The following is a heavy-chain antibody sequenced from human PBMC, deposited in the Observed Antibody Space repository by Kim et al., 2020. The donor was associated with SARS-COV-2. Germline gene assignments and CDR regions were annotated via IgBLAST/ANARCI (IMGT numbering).Heavy chain of an antibody. V-gene: IGHV4-34*01. Sequence: SETLSLTCAVYGGSFSGYYWSWIRQPPGKGLEWIGEINHSGSTNYNPSLKSRVTISVDTSKNQFSLKLSSVTAADTAVYYCARATLGGYCSGGSCYHRGYFQPWGQGTLVTVSS. CDR3: ARATLGGYCSGGSCYHRGYFQP. CDR2: INHSGST. D-gene: IGHD2-15*01. J-gene: IGHJ1*01. CDR1: GGSFSGYY.